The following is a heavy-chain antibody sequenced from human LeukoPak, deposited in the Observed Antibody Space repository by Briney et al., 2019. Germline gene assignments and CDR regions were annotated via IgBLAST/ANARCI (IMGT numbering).Heavy chain of an antibody. J-gene: IGHJ4*02. V-gene: IGHV1-2*02. D-gene: IGHD2-8*01. CDR3: ARVRESSCSNGVCYAY. CDR2: INPNSGGT. Sequence: ASVKVSCKAAGYTFTGYYMHWVRQAPGQGLEWMGWINPNSGGTNYARKFQGRVTMTGDTSISTAYMGLSRLRSDDTAVYYCARVRESSCSNGVCYAYWGQGTLVTVSS. CDR1: GYTFTGYY.